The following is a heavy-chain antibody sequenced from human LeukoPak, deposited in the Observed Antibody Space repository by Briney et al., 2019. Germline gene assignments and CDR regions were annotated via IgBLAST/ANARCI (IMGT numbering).Heavy chain of an antibody. D-gene: IGHD3-22*01. Sequence: ASVKVSCKASGYTFTDYDIHWVRQAPGQRLEWMGWINAGNGNTKYSQKFQGRVTITRDTSASTAYMELSSLRSEDTAVYYCATSVYYDSWDAFDIWGQGTMVTVSS. CDR3: ATSVYYDSWDAFDI. CDR1: GYTFTDYD. J-gene: IGHJ3*02. CDR2: INAGNGNT. V-gene: IGHV1-3*01.